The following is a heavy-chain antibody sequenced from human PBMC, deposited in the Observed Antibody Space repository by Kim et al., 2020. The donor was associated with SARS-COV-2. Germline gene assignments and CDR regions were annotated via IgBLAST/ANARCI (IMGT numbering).Heavy chain of an antibody. V-gene: IGHV3-23*01. CDR3: ANYRGNFYEWY. CDR2: ISRSGGTT. J-gene: IGHJ4*02. D-gene: IGHD3-16*02. Sequence: GGSLRLSCEASEFTFGDYDMSWVRQAPGKGLAWVAAISRSGGTTFYAGSVRGRFTIYRDNSKNALYLQMNSLRADDTAVYYCANYRGNFYEWYWGQGTLVTVAS. CDR1: EFTFGDYD.